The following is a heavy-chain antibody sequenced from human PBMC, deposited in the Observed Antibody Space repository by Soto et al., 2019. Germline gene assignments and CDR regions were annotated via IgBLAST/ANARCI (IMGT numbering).Heavy chain of an antibody. J-gene: IGHJ3*02. D-gene: IGHD3-10*01. CDR2: MNPNSGNT. V-gene: IGHV1-8*01. Sequence: ASVKVSCKASGYTFTSYDINWVRQATGQGLEWMGWMNPNSGNTGYAQKFQGRVTMTRNTSISTAYMELSSLRSEDTAVYYCARGINYYDSGDDAFDIWGQETMVTVSS. CDR1: GYTFTSYD. CDR3: ARGINYYDSGDDAFDI.